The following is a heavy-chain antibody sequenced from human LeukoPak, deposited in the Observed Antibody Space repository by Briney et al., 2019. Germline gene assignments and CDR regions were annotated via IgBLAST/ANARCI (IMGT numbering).Heavy chain of an antibody. CDR3: AREELAFDY. D-gene: IGHD1-26*01. CDR2: INPNSGGT. Sequence: AASVKVSCKASGGTFGRHSITWVRQAPGQGLEWMGWINPNSGGTNYAQKFQGRVTMTRDTSISTAYMELSRLRSDDTAVYYCAREELAFDYWGQGTLVTVSS. CDR1: GGTFGRHS. V-gene: IGHV1-2*02. J-gene: IGHJ4*02.